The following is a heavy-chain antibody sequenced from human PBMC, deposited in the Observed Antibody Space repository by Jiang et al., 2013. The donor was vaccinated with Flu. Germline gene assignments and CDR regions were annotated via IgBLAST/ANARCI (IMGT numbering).Heavy chain of an antibody. Sequence: EWVSYISSSGSTIYYADSVKGRFTISRDNAKNSLYLQMNSLRAEDTAVYYCAXGGYNWNDWVDYWGQGTLVTVSS. J-gene: IGHJ4*02. D-gene: IGHD1-20*01. CDR2: ISSSGSTI. V-gene: IGHV3-48*03. CDR3: AXGGYNWNDWVDY.